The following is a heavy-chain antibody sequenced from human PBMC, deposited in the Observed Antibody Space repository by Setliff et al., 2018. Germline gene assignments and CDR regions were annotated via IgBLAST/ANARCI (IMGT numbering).Heavy chain of an antibody. CDR3: ARSGYYDFWSGFLNDAFDI. Sequence: PSETLSLTCTVSGGSITSSSYYWGWVRQPPGKGLEWIGTIFWSGTTYYNPSLNSRGTISVDTSRDQFSLKLSSVTAADTAVYYCARSGYYDFWSGFLNDAFDIWGQGTMVTVSS. CDR2: IFWSGTT. V-gene: IGHV4-39*01. D-gene: IGHD3-3*01. J-gene: IGHJ3*02. CDR1: GGSITSSSYY.